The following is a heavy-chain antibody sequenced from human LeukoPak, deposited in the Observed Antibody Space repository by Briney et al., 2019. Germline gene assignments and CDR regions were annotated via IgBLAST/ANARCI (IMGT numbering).Heavy chain of an antibody. CDR2: IYTSGST. D-gene: IGHD3-3*01. J-gene: IGHJ6*03. CDR1: GGSISSYY. CDR3: ARETIFGIYYYYMDV. Sequence: SETLSLTCTVSGGSISSYYWSWIRQPAGKGLEWIGRIYTSGSTNYNPSLKSRVTMSVDTSKNQFSLKLSSVTAAGTAVYYCARETIFGIYYYYMDVWGKGTTVTVSS. V-gene: IGHV4-4*07.